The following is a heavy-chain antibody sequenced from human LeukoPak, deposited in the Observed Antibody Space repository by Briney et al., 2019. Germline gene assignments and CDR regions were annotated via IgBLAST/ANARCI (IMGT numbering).Heavy chain of an antibody. CDR2: IYYSGST. V-gene: IGHV4-59*01. CDR1: GGSISSYY. CDR3: AREEYSYGSHFDY. Sequence: MTSETLSLTCTVSGGSISSYYWSWIRQPPGKGLEWIGYIYYSGSTNYNPSLKSRVTISVDTSKNQFSLKLSSVTAADTAVYHCAREEYSYGSHFDYWGQGTLVTVSS. J-gene: IGHJ4*02. D-gene: IGHD5-18*01.